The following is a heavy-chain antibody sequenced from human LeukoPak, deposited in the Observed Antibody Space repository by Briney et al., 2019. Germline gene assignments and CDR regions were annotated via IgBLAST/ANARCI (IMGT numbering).Heavy chain of an antibody. CDR1: GYTFTIYG. CDR3: AQYYYDSSGYYYFDY. CDR2: ISAYNGNT. D-gene: IGHD3-22*01. Sequence: ASVTVSFTASGYTFTIYGISWVRQAPGQGLEWMGWISAYNGNTNYAQKLQGRVTMTTDTSTSTAYMELRSLRSDDTAVYYCAQYYYDSSGYYYFDYWGQGTLVTVSS. J-gene: IGHJ4*02. V-gene: IGHV1-18*01.